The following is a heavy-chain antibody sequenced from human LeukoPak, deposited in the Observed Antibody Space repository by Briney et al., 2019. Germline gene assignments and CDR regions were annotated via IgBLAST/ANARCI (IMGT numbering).Heavy chain of an antibody. Sequence: GGSLRLSCAASGFTFSHAWMSWVRQAPGKGLEWVGRIKSKTDGGTTDYAAPVKGRFTISRDDSKNTLYLQMNSLKTEDTAVYYCTTAHDILTGYFSHSSWGQGTLVTVSS. J-gene: IGHJ5*02. D-gene: IGHD3-9*01. V-gene: IGHV3-15*01. CDR3: TTAHDILTGYFSHSS. CDR2: IKSKTDGGTT. CDR1: GFTFSHAW.